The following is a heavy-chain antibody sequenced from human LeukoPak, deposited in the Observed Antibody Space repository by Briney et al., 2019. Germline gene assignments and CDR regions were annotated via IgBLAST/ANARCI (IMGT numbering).Heavy chain of an antibody. D-gene: IGHD3-9*01. CDR1: GASFSDHY. CDR2: TNHSGNT. V-gene: IGHV4-34*01. Sequence: SATLSLTCAVGGASFSDHYWCWIRPPPGKGVEWIGETNHSGNTNYNPSLKNRLAISVDTSKNQFSLELTSVTAADTAVYFCARGHWLDNHWGQGTLVTVSS. CDR3: ARGHWLDNH. J-gene: IGHJ4*02.